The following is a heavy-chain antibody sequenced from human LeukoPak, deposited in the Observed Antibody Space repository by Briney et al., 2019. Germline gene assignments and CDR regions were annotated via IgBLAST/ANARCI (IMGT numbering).Heavy chain of an antibody. CDR2: IYYSGST. V-gene: IGHV4-59*08. Sequence: SETLSLTCTVSGGSISSYYWSWIRQSPGKGLEWIGYIYYSGSTNYNPSLKSRLTISVDTSKNRFSLRLSSVTAADPAVYYCARHSSDFWSGYYTNYYGVDVWGRGTTVTVSS. J-gene: IGHJ6*02. D-gene: IGHD3-3*01. CDR3: ARHSSDFWSGYYTNYYGVDV. CDR1: GGSISSYY.